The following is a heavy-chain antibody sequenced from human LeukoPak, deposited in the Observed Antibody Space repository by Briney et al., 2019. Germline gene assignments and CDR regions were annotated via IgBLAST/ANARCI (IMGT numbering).Heavy chain of an antibody. V-gene: IGHV3-21*01. CDR2: ISSSSRYI. CDR1: GFTFSSYA. Sequence: GRSLRLSCAASGFTFSSYAMNSVRQAPGKGLEWVSSISSSSRYIYYADSLKGRFTISRDNAKNSLYLQMNSLRAEDTAVYYCARIWDLRFSSSWTGDYWGEGNLVTVSS. D-gene: IGHD6-13*01. CDR3: ARIWDLRFSSSWTGDY. J-gene: IGHJ4*02.